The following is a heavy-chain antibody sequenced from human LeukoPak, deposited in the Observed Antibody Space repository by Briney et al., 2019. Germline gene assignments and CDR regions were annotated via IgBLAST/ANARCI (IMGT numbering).Heavy chain of an antibody. J-gene: IGHJ4*02. CDR3: ARDEKDYSNYPLDY. Sequence: PGGSLRLSCAASGFTFSSYGMNWVRQAPGKGLEWVSSISSSSSYIYYADSVKGRFTISRDNAKNSLYLQMNSLRAEDTAVYYCARDEKDYSNYPLDYWGQGTLVTVSS. D-gene: IGHD4-11*01. CDR2: ISSSSSYI. CDR1: GFTFSSYG. V-gene: IGHV3-21*01.